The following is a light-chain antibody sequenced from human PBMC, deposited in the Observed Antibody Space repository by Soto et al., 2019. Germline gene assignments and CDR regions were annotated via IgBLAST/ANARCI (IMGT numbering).Light chain of an antibody. V-gene: IGKV2-28*01. CDR2: LGS. CDR1: QSLLHSNGYNY. J-gene: IGKJ2*01. CDR3: MQALQTRNT. Sequence: DIVMTQSPLSLPVTPGEPASISCRSSQSLLHSNGYNYLDWYLQKPGQSPQLLIYLGSNRASGVPDRFSGSGSRTGFTLKISRVEAEDVGVYYCMQALQTRNTFGQGTKLEIK.